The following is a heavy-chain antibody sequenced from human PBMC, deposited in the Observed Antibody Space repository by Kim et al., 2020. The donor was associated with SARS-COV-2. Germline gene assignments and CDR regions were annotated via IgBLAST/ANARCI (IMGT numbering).Heavy chain of an antibody. V-gene: IGHV4-31*03. CDR3: ARGQSGYDYRPGIPFRGYDSSAFGY. Sequence: SETLSLTCTVSGGSISSGGYYWSWIRQHPGKGLEWIGYIYYSGSTYYNPSLKSRVTISVDTSKNQFSLKLSSVTAADTAVYYCARGQSGYDYRPGIPFRGYDSSAFGYWGQGTLVTVSS. D-gene: IGHD3-22*01. J-gene: IGHJ4*02. CDR1: GGSISSGGYY. CDR2: IYYSGST.